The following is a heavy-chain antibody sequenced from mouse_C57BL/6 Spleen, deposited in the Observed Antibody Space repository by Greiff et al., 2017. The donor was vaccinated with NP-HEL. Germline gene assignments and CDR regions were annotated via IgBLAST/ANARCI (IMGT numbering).Heavy chain of an antibody. CDR2: IHPSDSDT. J-gene: IGHJ4*01. Sequence: QVQLKQPGAELVKPGASVKVSCKASGYTFTSYWMHWVKQRPGQGLEWIGRIHPSDSDTNYNQKFKGKATLTVDKSSSTAYMQLSSLTSEDSAVYYCAIGGNYGHYYAMDYWGQGTSVTVSS. D-gene: IGHD2-1*01. CDR1: GYTFTSYW. V-gene: IGHV1-74*01. CDR3: AIGGNYGHYYAMDY.